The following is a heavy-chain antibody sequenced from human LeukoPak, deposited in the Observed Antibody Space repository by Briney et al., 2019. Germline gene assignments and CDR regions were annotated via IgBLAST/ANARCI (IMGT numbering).Heavy chain of an antibody. CDR2: ISSSGSTI. CDR1: GFTFSDYY. V-gene: IGHV3-11*01. D-gene: IGHD3-9*01. CDR3: ARGSPRALRYFDWLPYYFDY. Sequence: GGSLRLSCAASGFTFSDYYMSWIRQAPGKGLEWVSYISSSGSTIYYADSVKGRFTISRDNAKNSLYLQMNSLRAEDTAVYYCARGSPRALRYFDWLPYYFDYWGQGTLVTVSS. J-gene: IGHJ4*02.